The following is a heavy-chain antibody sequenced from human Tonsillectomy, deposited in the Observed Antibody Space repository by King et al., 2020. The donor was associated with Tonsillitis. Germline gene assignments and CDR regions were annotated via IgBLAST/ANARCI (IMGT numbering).Heavy chain of an antibody. D-gene: IGHD3-22*01. Sequence: QLQESGPGLVKPSETLSLTCTVSGGSISSISYYWGGIRQPPGKGLEWIGRVYYIGITYYNPSLRSRVTISVDMSKNVFSLKLISVTAAHTAVFFCARHPRGGLLLFGKDIQFDYWGQGTLVTVSS. CDR3: ARHPRGGLLLFGKDIQFDY. CDR2: VYYIGIT. J-gene: IGHJ4*02. CDR1: GGSISSISYY. V-gene: IGHV4-39*01.